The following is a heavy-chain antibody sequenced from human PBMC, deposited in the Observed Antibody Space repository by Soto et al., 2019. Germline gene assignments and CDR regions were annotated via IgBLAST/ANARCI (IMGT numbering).Heavy chain of an antibody. CDR1: GDSVSSNSAA. CDR3: ARQWRRAVARGNDYYGMDV. J-gene: IGHJ6*02. D-gene: IGHD6-19*01. CDR2: TYYRSKWYN. Sequence: SQTLSLTCAISGDSVSSNSAAWNWIRQSPSRGLEWLGRTYYRSKWYNDHAVSVKSRITINTDTSKNQFSLQLNSVTPEDTAVYYCARQWRRAVARGNDYYGMDVWGQGTTVTVSS. V-gene: IGHV6-1*01.